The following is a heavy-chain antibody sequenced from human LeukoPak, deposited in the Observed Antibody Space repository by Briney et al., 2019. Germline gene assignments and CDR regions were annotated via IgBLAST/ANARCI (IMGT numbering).Heavy chain of an antibody. D-gene: IGHD3-22*01. V-gene: IGHV4-34*01. CDR2: INHSGST. J-gene: IGHJ4*02. CDR1: GGSFSGYY. Sequence: PSETPSLTCAVYGGSFSGYYWSWIRQPPGKGLEWIGEINHSGSTNYNPSLKSRVTISVDTSKNQFSLKLSSVTAADTAVYYCARGRLYYYDSSGYYVKSRALYYFDYWGQGTLVTVSS. CDR3: ARGRLYYYDSSGYYVKSRALYYFDY.